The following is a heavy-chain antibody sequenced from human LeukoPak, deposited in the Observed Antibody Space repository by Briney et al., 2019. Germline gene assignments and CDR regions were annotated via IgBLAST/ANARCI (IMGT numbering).Heavy chain of an antibody. CDR1: GFTFSNYA. V-gene: IGHV3-48*02. D-gene: IGHD6-13*01. CDR2: ISSSSSTI. CDR3: KGSSWYNYYYMDV. Sequence: GGSLRLPCAASGFTFSNYAMNWVRQAPGEGLEWVSYISSSSSTIYYADSMKGRFTISRDNAKNSLYLQMNSLRDEDTAVYYCKGSSWYNYYYMDVWGKGTTVTVSS. J-gene: IGHJ6*03.